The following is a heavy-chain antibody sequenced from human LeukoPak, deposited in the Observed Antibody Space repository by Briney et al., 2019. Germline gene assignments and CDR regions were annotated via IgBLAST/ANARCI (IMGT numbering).Heavy chain of an antibody. D-gene: IGHD3-22*01. J-gene: IGHJ4*02. CDR1: GFTFSSYA. CDR3: AKDKYYYDSSGFDY. Sequence: GGSLRLSCAASGFTFSSYAMHWVRQAPGKGLEWVAVISYDGSNKYYADSVKGRFTISRDNSKNTLYLQMNSLRAEDTAVYYCAKDKYYYDSSGFDYWGQGTLVTVSS. CDR2: ISYDGSNK. V-gene: IGHV3-30-3*01.